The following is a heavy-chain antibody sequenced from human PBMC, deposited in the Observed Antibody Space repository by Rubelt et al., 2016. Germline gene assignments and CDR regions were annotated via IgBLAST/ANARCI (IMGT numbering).Heavy chain of an antibody. D-gene: IGHD2-15*01. Sequence: EVQLVESRGGLIQPGGSLRLSCAASGFTVSSNYMSWVRQAPGKGLEWVSVIYSGGSTYYAESVKGRFTIPRDNSRNRLYLQTNSQRANDTAVYYCARDVPLRGQLGYWGQGTLVTVAS. CDR2: IYSGGST. J-gene: IGHJ4*02. CDR3: ARDVPLRGQLGY. V-gene: IGHV3-53*01. CDR1: GFTVSSNY.